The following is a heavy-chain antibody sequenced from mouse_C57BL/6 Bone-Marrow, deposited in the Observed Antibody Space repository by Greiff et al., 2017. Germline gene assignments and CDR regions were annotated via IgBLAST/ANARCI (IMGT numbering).Heavy chain of an antibody. CDR3: ARNYGSSGDWYFDV. D-gene: IGHD1-1*01. V-gene: IGHV3-8*01. Sequence: EVKLMESGPGLAKPSQTLSLTCSVTGYSITSDYWNWIRKFPGNKLEYMGYISYSGSTYYNPSLKSRISITRDTSKNQYYLQLKSVTTEDTATYYCARNYGSSGDWYFDVWGTGTTVTVSS. J-gene: IGHJ1*03. CDR1: GYSITSDY. CDR2: ISYSGST.